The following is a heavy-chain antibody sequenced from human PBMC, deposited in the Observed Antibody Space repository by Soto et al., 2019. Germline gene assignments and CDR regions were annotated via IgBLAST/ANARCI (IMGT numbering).Heavy chain of an antibody. Sequence: EVRLLESGGGLVQPGGSLRLSCAASGFTFSRYGMSWVRQAPGKGLEWVSVISGSDDNTYYADSVKGRFTISRDNSKNTLYLQMKSLRAEDTAVYFCAKFTFDYDSGSSIDYWGQGTLVTVSS. D-gene: IGHD3-22*01. CDR2: ISGSDDNT. CDR1: GFTFSRYG. V-gene: IGHV3-23*01. CDR3: AKFTFDYDSGSSIDY. J-gene: IGHJ4*02.